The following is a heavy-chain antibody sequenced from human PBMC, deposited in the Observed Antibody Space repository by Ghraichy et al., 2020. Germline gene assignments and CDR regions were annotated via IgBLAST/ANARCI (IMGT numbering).Heavy chain of an antibody. CDR1: GGSFSAYS. Sequence: SETLSLTCAVYGGSFSAYSWSWIRQPPEKGLEWIGEINHSGRAKHIPSLKSRVTISVDTSKNQVSLKLSSVTAADTGMYYCARAVTTGDSSFYYGMDVWGQGTTVTGSS. V-gene: IGHV4-34*01. J-gene: IGHJ6*02. D-gene: IGHD7-27*01. CDR3: ARAVTTGDSSFYYGMDV. CDR2: INHSGRA.